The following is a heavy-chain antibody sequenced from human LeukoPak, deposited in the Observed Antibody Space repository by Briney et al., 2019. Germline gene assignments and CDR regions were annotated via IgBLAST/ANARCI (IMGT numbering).Heavy chain of an antibody. Sequence: GASVKVSCKASGYTFTSYGISWVRQAPGQGLEWMGWISAYNGNTNYAQKLQGRVTMTTDTSTSTAYMELRSLRSDDTAVYYCARDGDLSRGIVGAIAPPEFDYWGQGTLVTVSS. J-gene: IGHJ4*02. CDR1: GYTFTSYG. V-gene: IGHV1-18*01. D-gene: IGHD1-26*01. CDR3: ARDGDLSRGIVGAIAPPEFDY. CDR2: ISAYNGNT.